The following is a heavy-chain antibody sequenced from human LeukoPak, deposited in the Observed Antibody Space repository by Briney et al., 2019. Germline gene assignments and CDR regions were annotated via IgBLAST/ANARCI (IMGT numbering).Heavy chain of an antibody. CDR3: AKVLAYYFDY. Sequence: GGSLRLSCGASGFTFSSYAMSWVRQAPGKGLEWVSAIGSGTYYADSVKGRFTISRDNSKNTLYLQMNSLKAEDTAVYYCAKVLAYYFDYWGQGTLVTVSS. CDR1: GFTFSSYA. CDR2: IGSGT. V-gene: IGHV3-23*01. J-gene: IGHJ4*02.